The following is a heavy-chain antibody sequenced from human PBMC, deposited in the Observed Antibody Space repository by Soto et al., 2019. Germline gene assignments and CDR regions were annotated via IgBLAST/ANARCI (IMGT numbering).Heavy chain of an antibody. CDR1: GFTFSSYA. CDR2: ISGGGGNT. J-gene: IGHJ4*02. CDR3: AKASVGMWSDFDY. Sequence: DVQLLESGGGLVQPGASLTLSCAASGFTFSSYAMSWVRQAPGKGLEWVSAISGGGGNTYSAESVRGRFTISRENSKRTVYLQMNSLRAEDTAIYSCAKASVGMWSDFDYWGQGTLVTVSS. D-gene: IGHD7-27*01. V-gene: IGHV3-23*01.